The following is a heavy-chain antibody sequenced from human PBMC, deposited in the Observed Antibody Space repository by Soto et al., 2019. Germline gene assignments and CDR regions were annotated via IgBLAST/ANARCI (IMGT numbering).Heavy chain of an antibody. CDR3: ATIPIVGTKPYYFNS. V-gene: IGHV4-39*01. CDR1: GGSFDITSSY. J-gene: IGHJ4*02. CDR2: IYYSGST. Sequence: LQLQESGPGLVKPSETLSLTCTVSGGSFDITSSYWAWVRQPPGKGLEWIAYIYYSGSTYYNPSLKGGITISGDTSTKQLSLRLSSVTAADTAVYYCATIPIVGTKPYYFNSWGQGTLVTVSS. D-gene: IGHD1-26*01.